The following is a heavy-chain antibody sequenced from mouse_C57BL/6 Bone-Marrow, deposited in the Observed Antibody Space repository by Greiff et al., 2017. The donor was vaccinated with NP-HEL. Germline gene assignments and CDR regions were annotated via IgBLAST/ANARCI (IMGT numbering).Heavy chain of an antibody. CDR3: ARDRYYGSSSDY. CDR1: GFTFSSYA. V-gene: IGHV5-4*01. J-gene: IGHJ2*01. Sequence: EVKLQESGGGLVKPGGSLKLSCAASGFTFSSYAMSWVRQTPEKRLEWVATISDGGSYTYYPDNVKGRFTISRDNAKNNLYLQMSHLKSEDTAMYYCARDRYYGSSSDYWGQGTTLTVSS. D-gene: IGHD1-1*01. CDR2: ISDGGSYT.